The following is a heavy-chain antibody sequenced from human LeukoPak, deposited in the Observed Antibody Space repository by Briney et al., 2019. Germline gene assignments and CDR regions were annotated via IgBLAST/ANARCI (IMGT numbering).Heavy chain of an antibody. CDR3: AREVCIGGRCSVFDY. V-gene: IGHV3-20*04. D-gene: IGHD2-15*01. J-gene: IGHJ4*02. Sequence: PGGSLRLSCAASGFSFGTYGMSWVRQVPGKGLEWVSGINWNGASTVYADSVKGRFTISRDNAKNSLYLQMNSLRTEDTAVYYCAREVCIGGRCSVFDYWGQGTLVTVSS. CDR1: GFSFGTYG. CDR2: INWNGAST.